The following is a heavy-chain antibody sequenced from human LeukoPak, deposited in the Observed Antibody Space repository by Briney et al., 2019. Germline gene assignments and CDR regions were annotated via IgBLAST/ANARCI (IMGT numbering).Heavy chain of an antibody. CDR2: IYPGDSDT. J-gene: IGHJ4*02. Sequence: GESLKISCKGSGYIFTRYWIGWVRQMPGKGLEWMGIIYPGDSDTRYSPSFQGQVTISADKSISTAYLQWSSLKASDTAMYYCARRRRSGSYEYYFDYWGQGTLVTVSS. CDR1: GYIFTRYW. CDR3: ARRRRSGSYEYYFDY. V-gene: IGHV5-51*01. D-gene: IGHD1-26*01.